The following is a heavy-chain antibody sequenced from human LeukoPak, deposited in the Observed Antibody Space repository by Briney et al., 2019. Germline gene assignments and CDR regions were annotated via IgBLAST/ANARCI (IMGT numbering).Heavy chain of an antibody. V-gene: IGHV3-23*01. D-gene: IGHD6-6*01. CDR2: ISGSGAVT. CDR3: AKDQHSTSLSYTDV. Sequence: GGSLRLSCAASGFTFSNYAMNWVRQAPGKGLEWVSDISGSGAVTYYGDSVKGRVTTSRDNTKNTLYLQMTSLRAEDTAVYFCAKDQHSTSLSYTDVWGDGTTVTVSS. J-gene: IGHJ6*03. CDR1: GFTFSNYA.